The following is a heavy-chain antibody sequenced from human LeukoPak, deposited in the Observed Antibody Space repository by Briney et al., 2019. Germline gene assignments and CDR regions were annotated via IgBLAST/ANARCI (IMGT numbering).Heavy chain of an antibody. Sequence: VASVKVSCKVSGYTLSDLAMHWVRQAPGKGLEWMRGLDPEDGEAIYAQPLQGRVTMTEDTSSDTAYMVLSSLRSEDTAVYYCATRNFGDYGAFDIWGQGTMVTVSS. D-gene: IGHD4-17*01. CDR1: GYTLSDLA. J-gene: IGHJ3*02. CDR2: LDPEDGEA. CDR3: ATRNFGDYGAFDI. V-gene: IGHV1-24*01.